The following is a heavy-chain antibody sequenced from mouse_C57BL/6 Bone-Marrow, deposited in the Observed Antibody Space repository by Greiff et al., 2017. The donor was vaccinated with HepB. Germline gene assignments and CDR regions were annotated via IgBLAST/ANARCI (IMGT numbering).Heavy chain of an antibody. J-gene: IGHJ3*01. V-gene: IGHV7-3*01. Sequence: EVQGVESGGGLVQPGGSLSLSCAASGFTFTDYYMSWVRQPPGKALEWLGFISNKANGYTTEYSASVKGRFTISRDNSQSILYLKMNALGAEDSATYCCASWGLRPWFAYWGQGTLVTVSA. CDR2: ISNKANGYTT. D-gene: IGHD2-4*01. CDR3: ASWGLRPWFAY. CDR1: GFTFTDYY.